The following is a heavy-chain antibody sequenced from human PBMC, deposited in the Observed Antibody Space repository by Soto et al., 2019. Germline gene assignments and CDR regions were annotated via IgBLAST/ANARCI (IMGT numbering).Heavy chain of an antibody. CDR3: VQTSGWPGFDF. CDR1: GFAVSSKY. J-gene: IGHJ4*02. Sequence: EVQLVEAGEGMNQPGGSLGLSCAASGFAVSSKYMTWVRQAPGTGLEWVSVIYGGDTTYYADSVKGRFTISRDTSKNTLYLQMNSLRAVDTAVYYCVQTSGWPGFDFWGQGTLVTVSS. D-gene: IGHD6-19*01. CDR2: IYGGDTT. V-gene: IGHV3-53*01.